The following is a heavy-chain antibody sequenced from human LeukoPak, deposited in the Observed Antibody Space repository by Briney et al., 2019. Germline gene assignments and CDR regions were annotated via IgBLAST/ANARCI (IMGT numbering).Heavy chain of an antibody. CDR1: GGSISSYY. D-gene: IGHD3-9*01. CDR2: IYYSGST. Sequence: PSETLSLTCTVSGGSISSYYWSWIRQPPGKGLEWIGYIYYSGSTNYNTSLKSRVTISVDTSKNQFFLKLSSVTAADTAVYYCARGLRYFDWLLFADWGQGTLVTVSS. CDR3: ARGLRYFDWLLFAD. V-gene: IGHV4-59*01. J-gene: IGHJ4*02.